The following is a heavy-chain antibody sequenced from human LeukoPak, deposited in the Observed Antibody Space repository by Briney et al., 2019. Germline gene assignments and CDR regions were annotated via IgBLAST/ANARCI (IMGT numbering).Heavy chain of an antibody. D-gene: IGHD3-10*01. CDR1: GYTFTSYD. CDR3: ARRQNYYGSGSSDY. J-gene: IGHJ4*02. Sequence: ASVKVSRKASGYTFTSYDINWVRQATGQGLEWMGWMNPNSGNTGYAQKFQGRVTMTRNTSISTAYMELSSLRSEDTAVYYCARRQNYYGSGSSDYWGQGTLVTVSS. CDR2: MNPNSGNT. V-gene: IGHV1-8*01.